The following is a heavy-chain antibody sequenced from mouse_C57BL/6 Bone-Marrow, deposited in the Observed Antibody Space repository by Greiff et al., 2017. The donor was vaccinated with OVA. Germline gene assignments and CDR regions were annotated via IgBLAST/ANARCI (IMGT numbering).Heavy chain of an antibody. D-gene: IGHD1-1*01. CDR2: INYDGSST. CDR3: ARFGSLREFAY. J-gene: IGHJ3*01. CDR1: GFTFSDYY. V-gene: IGHV5-16*01. Sequence: EVNLVESEGGLVQPGSSMKLSCTASGFTFSDYYMAWVRQVPEKGLEWVANINYDGSSTYYLDSLKSRFIISRDNAKNILYLQMSSLKSEDTATYYCARFGSLREFAYWGQGTLVTVSA.